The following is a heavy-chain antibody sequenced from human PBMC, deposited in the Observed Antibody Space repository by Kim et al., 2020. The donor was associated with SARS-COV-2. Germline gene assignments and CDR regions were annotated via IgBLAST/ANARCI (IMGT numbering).Heavy chain of an antibody. J-gene: IGHJ4*02. V-gene: IGHV3-30-3*01. CDR3: ARGEAALPGFDY. CDR2: ISYDGSNK. D-gene: IGHD6-13*01. CDR1: GFTFSSYA. Sequence: GGSLRLSCAASGFTFSSYAMHWVRQAPGKGLEWVAVISYDGSNKYYADSVKGRFTISRDNSKNTLYLQMNSLRAEDTAVYYCARGEAALPGFDYWGQGTL.